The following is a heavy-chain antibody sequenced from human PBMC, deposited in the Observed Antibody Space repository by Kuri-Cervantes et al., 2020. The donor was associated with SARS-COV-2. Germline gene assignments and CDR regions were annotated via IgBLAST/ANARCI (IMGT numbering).Heavy chain of an antibody. CDR1: GFTFSSYS. Sequence: GESLKISCAASGFTFSSYSMNWVRQAPGKGLEWVSTISSSSSYIYYADSVKGRFTISRDNAKNSLYLQMNSLRAEDTAVYYCTTDQRDGEVPAAKHLVTDYWGQGTLVTVSS. J-gene: IGHJ4*02. V-gene: IGHV3-21*01. CDR2: ISSSSSYI. CDR3: TTDQRDGEVPAAKHLVTDY. D-gene: IGHD2-2*01.